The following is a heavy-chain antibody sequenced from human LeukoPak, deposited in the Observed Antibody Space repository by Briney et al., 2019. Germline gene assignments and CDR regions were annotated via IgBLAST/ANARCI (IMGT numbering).Heavy chain of an antibody. J-gene: IGHJ4*02. D-gene: IGHD5-12*01. CDR2: IYYSGST. Sequence: SETLSLTCTVSGGSISSYYWSWIRQPPGKGLEWIGYIYYSGSTNYNPSLKSRVTISVDTSKNQFSLKLSSVTAADTAVYYCARDHGYARDGQLFDYWGQGTLVTVSS. V-gene: IGHV4-59*01. CDR3: ARDHGYARDGQLFDY. CDR1: GGSISSYY.